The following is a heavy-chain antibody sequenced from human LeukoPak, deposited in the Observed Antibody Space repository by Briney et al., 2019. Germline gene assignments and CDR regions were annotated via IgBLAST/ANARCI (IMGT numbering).Heavy chain of an antibody. CDR1: GYSFTSYW. D-gene: IGHD3-22*01. J-gene: IGHJ5*02. CDR2: INPGDSDT. V-gene: IGHV5-51*01. Sequence: GETLKISCKGSGYSFTSYWIGWVRQMPGKGLEWMGIINPGDSDTRYSPSFQGQVTISADKSISTAYLQWSSLKASDTAMYHCARQGAYYYDSSGYYYWFDPWGQGTLVTVSS. CDR3: ARQGAYYYDSSGYYYWFDP.